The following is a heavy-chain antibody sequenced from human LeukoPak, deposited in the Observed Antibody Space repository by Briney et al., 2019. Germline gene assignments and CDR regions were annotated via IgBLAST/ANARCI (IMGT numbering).Heavy chain of an antibody. D-gene: IGHD3-22*01. CDR2: INTNTGNP. J-gene: IGHJ1*01. Sequence: ASVKVSCKASGYTFTTYAMNWMRQAPGQGLEWMGCINTNTGNPTYAQGFTGRFVFSLDTSVSTAYLQISSLKAEDTAVYYCARESFNYSDSSGYNPWGQGTLVTVSS. CDR1: GYTFTTYA. V-gene: IGHV7-4-1*02. CDR3: ARESFNYSDSSGYNP.